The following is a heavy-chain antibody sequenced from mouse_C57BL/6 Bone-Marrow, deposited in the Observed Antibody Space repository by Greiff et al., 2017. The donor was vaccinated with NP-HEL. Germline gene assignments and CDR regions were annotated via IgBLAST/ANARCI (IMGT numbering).Heavy chain of an antibody. CDR3: AREDYGSSYEVYFDY. J-gene: IGHJ2*01. CDR2: INPNNGGT. Sequence: VQLQQSGPELVKPGASVKISCKASGYTFTDYYMNWVKQSHGKSLEWIGDINPNNGGTSYNQKFKGKATLTVDKSSSTAYMELRSLTSEDSAVYYCAREDYGSSYEVYFDYWGQGTTLTVSS. CDR1: GYTFTDYY. V-gene: IGHV1-26*01. D-gene: IGHD1-1*01.